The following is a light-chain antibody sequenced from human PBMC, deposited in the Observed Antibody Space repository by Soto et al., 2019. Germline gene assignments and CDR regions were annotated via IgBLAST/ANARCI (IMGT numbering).Light chain of an antibody. CDR1: QAVSTW. Sequence: DIQITQSPSFVSASVAYRVTLTSRASQAVSTWLAWYQQKPGDAPKLLIYAASTLPSGVPSRFSGSGSGTDFTLTIRSLQTEDFATYYCKQANSFPRTFGGGTKVDIK. CDR3: KQANSFPRT. CDR2: AAS. J-gene: IGKJ4*01. V-gene: IGKV1-12*01.